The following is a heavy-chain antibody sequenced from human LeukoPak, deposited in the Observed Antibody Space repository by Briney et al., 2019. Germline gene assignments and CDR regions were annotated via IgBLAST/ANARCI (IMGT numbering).Heavy chain of an antibody. CDR1: GGSFSGYY. Sequence: SETLSLTCAVYGGSFSGYYWSWIRQPPGKGLEWIGEINHSGSTNYNPSLKSRVTISVDTSKNQLSLKLSSVTAADTAVYYCARGHGGNSEDYWGQGTLVTVSS. D-gene: IGHD4-23*01. CDR2: INHSGST. J-gene: IGHJ4*02. V-gene: IGHV4-34*01. CDR3: ARGHGGNSEDY.